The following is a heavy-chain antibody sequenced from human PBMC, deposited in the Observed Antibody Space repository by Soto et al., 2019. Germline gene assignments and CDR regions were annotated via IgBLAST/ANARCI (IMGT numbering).Heavy chain of an antibody. Sequence: EVQLLESGGGLVQPGWSLRLSCAASGFTVSSYAMSWVRQSPGKGLEWVSAISGSGGSTYYADSVKGRFTISRDNPKNRVYLQMNSLRAEDTAVYYCAKDGGYCSSTRCYPTPVWGQGTTVTVSS. V-gene: IGHV3-23*01. CDR2: ISGSGGST. CDR3: AKDGGYCSSTRCYPTPV. CDR1: GFTVSSYA. D-gene: IGHD2-2*01. J-gene: IGHJ6*02.